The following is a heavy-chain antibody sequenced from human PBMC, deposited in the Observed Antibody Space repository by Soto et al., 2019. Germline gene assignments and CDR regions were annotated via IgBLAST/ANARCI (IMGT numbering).Heavy chain of an antibody. D-gene: IGHD3-10*01. CDR2: ISDSGST. V-gene: IGHV4-59*02. Sequence: PSETLSLTCTVSGDSASSHYYIWIRQPPGEGLEWIGYISDSGSTNYNPSLKSRVTISVDTSKNQFSLKLSSVTAADTAVYYCAKAFSYGIFDYWGQGTLVTVSS. J-gene: IGHJ4*02. CDR1: GDSASSHY. CDR3: AKAFSYGIFDY.